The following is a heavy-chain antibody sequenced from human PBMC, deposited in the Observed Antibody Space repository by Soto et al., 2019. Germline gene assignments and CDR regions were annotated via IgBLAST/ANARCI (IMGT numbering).Heavy chain of an antibody. J-gene: IGHJ5*01. CDR3: STRAYDTNGYYRFDP. CDR2: INHSGRV. V-gene: IGHV4-34*01. Sequence: SETLSLTCAVYGGSFSGHSWTWIRQSPGKGLEWIGGINHSGRVNYSPSLKSRVTISLDTSKNQFSLTLSAVTAADTAMYYCSTRAYDTNGYYRFDPWGQGTLVTVSS. D-gene: IGHD3-22*01. CDR1: GGSFSGHS.